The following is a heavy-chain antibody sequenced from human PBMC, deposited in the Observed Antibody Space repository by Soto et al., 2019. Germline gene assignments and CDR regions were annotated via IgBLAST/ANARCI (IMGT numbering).Heavy chain of an antibody. Sequence: ASVTVSCKASGYTFTGYYMHWVRQAPGQGLEWMGWINPNSGGTNYAQKFQGWVTMTRDTSISTAYMELSRLRSDDTAVYYCARSYYDFWSGYYDGMDVWGQGTTVTVSS. J-gene: IGHJ6*02. CDR3: ARSYYDFWSGYYDGMDV. D-gene: IGHD3-3*01. CDR2: INPNSGGT. CDR1: GYTFTGYY. V-gene: IGHV1-2*04.